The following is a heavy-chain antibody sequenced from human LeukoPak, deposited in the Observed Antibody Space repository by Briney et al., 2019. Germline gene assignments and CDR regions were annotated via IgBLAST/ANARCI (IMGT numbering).Heavy chain of an antibody. CDR1: GLSFEHYF. D-gene: IGHD3-10*01. Sequence: SETLSLTSTVSGLSFEHYFWSWIRQPPGKGLEWVGYVYYSGSTDYSPSLESRLTISADTSKNQFSLKLRSVTAADTAVYYCASHRRSHGSEYWGQGTLVTVSS. CDR3: ASHRRSHGSEY. CDR2: VYYSGST. V-gene: IGHV4-59*08. J-gene: IGHJ4*02.